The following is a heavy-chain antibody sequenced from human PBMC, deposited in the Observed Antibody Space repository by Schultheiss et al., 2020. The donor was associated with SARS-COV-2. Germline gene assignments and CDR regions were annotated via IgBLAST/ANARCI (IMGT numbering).Heavy chain of an antibody. Sequence: SETLSLTCAVYGGSFSGYYWSWIRQPPGMGLEWIGEINHSGSTNYNPSLKSRVTISVDTSKNQFSLKLSSVTAADTAVYYCARGGLGGIAARRVYYYYYMDVWGKGTTVTVSS. CDR1: GGSFSGYY. V-gene: IGHV4-34*01. CDR3: ARGGLGGIAARRVYYYYYMDV. CDR2: INHSGST. J-gene: IGHJ6*03. D-gene: IGHD6-6*01.